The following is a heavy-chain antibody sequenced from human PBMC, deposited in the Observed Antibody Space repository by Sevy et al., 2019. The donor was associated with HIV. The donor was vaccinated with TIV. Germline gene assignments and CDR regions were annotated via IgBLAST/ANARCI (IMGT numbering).Heavy chain of an antibody. CDR2: ISSSGSTI. D-gene: IGHD2-2*01. J-gene: IGHJ6*03. Sequence: GGSLRLSCAASGFTFSDYYMSWIRQAPGKGLEWVSYISSSGSTIYYEDSVKGRFTISRDNAKNSLYLQMNSLRAEDTAVYYCARDAGFCGSRCYYYYYMDVWGKGTTVTVSS. V-gene: IGHV3-11*01. CDR3: ARDAGFCGSRCYYYYYMDV. CDR1: GFTFSDYY.